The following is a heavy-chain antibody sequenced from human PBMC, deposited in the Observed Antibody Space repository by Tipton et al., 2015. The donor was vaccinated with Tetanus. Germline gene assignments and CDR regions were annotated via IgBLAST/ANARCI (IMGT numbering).Heavy chain of an antibody. V-gene: IGHV4-34*01. J-gene: IGHJ5*02. Sequence: TLSLTCAVYGGSFSGSYWDWIRQPPGKALEWIGNIYNYNGNTLQNPSLKNRVTLSLDKSKNQFSLKLRSVTAADTAVYYCARSADNWFDPWGPGTLVTVSS. CDR3: ARSADNWFDP. CDR1: GGSFSGSY. CDR2: IYNYNGNT.